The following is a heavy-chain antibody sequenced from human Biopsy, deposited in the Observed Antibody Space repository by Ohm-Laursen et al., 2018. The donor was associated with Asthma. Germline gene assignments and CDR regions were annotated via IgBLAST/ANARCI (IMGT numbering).Heavy chain of an antibody. Sequence: VKISCKSLGGTFNTYVIGWVRLAPGQGLEWMGGINSVFGTTTYPQKFQDRVTITADDSTSTVYMELSSLRSEDTAVYYCARKAGSCISRTCYSLDFWGQGTLVTVSS. CDR2: INSVFGTT. J-gene: IGHJ4*02. V-gene: IGHV1-69*13. CDR1: GGTFNTYV. CDR3: ARKAGSCISRTCYSLDF. D-gene: IGHD2-2*01.